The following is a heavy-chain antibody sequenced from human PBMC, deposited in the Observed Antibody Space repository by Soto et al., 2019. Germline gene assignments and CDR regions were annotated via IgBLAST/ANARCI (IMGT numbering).Heavy chain of an antibody. V-gene: IGHV4-4*07. CDR2: IYTSGST. J-gene: IGHJ6*02. Sequence: LSLTCTVSGGSISSYYWSWIRQPAGKGLGWIGRIYTSGSTNYNPSLKSRVTMSVDTSKNQFSLKLSSVTAADTAVYYCARDARITIFGVVIELYGMDVWGQGTTVTVSS. D-gene: IGHD3-3*01. CDR1: GGSISSYY. CDR3: ARDARITIFGVVIELYGMDV.